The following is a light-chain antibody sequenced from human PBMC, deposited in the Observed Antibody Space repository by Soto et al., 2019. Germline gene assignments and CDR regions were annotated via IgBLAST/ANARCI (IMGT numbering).Light chain of an antibody. CDR1: ISNIPINT. CDR3: AAWDDVLNGWV. CDR2: GTN. Sequence: QSALTNPPSASWTPGHRLAISFSGSISNIPINTVNWYPQLPGTAPKPIIYGTNKRPSGVPDRLPGSKSGTYVSMEIRGFQCEDEADYYCAAWDDVLNGWVFGGGTKVTVL. J-gene: IGLJ3*02. V-gene: IGLV1-44*01.